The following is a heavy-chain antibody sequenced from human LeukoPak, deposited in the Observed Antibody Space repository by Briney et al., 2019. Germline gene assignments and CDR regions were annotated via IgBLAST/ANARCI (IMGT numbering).Heavy chain of an antibody. J-gene: IGHJ6*03. Sequence: SGTLSLTCAVSGGSISSSNWWSWVRPPPGKGLEWIGEIYHSGSTNYNPSLKSRVTISVDTSKNQFSLKLSSVTAAETAVYYCAREGRYRYGYNEYHSYMDIWGKGTTVTVSS. CDR2: IYHSGST. CDR1: GGSISSSNW. V-gene: IGHV4-4*02. CDR3: AREGRYRYGYNEYHSYMDI. D-gene: IGHD5-24*01.